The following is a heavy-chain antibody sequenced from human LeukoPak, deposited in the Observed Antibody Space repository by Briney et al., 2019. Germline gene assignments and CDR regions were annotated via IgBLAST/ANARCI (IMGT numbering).Heavy chain of an antibody. CDR3: ARGFDFKSSYFES. D-gene: IGHD5-12*01. Sequence: SETLSLTCTVSGGSISGYYWNWIRQPPGKGLEWIGYIDYSGSTNYNPSLKSRVTISIDTSKNQFSLRLASVTAADSAVYYCARGFDFKSSYFESWGQGTLVTVSS. J-gene: IGHJ4*02. V-gene: IGHV4-59*01. CDR2: IDYSGST. CDR1: GGSISGYY.